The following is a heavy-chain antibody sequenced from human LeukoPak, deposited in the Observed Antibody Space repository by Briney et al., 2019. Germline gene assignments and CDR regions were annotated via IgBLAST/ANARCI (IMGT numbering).Heavy chain of an antibody. Sequence: QAGGSLRLSCAASGFTFGNSWMSWVRQAPGKGLEWVANIKQDGSEKYYVDSVKGRFTISRDNAKNSLYLQMNSLRADDTAMYYCARANYWGQGTLVTVSS. CDR1: GFTFGNSW. CDR2: IKQDGSEK. V-gene: IGHV3-7*01. J-gene: IGHJ4*02. CDR3: ARANY.